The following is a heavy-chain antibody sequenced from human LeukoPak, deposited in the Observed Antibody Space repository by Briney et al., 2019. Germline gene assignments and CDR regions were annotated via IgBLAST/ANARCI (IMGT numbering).Heavy chain of an antibody. CDR3: ARVGIVGATGYFDN. CDR2: LRNKANSYTT. CDR1: GFTFSDHY. V-gene: IGHV3-72*01. D-gene: IGHD1-26*01. J-gene: IGHJ4*02. Sequence: GGSLRLSCAASGFTFSDHYMDWVRQAPGKGLEWVGRLRNKANSYTTEYAASVKGRFIISRDDSKNSLYLRMKSLKTEDTAVYYCARVGIVGATGYFDNWGQGTLVTVSS.